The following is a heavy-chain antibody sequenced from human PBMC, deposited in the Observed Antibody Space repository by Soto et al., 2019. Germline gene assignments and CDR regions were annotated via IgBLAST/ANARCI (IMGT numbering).Heavy chain of an antibody. V-gene: IGHV3-33*01. CDR1: GFTFSSYG. J-gene: IGHJ3*02. CDR3: ARDDYGGNSFLGAFDI. D-gene: IGHD4-17*01. Sequence: QVQLVESGGGVVQPGRSLRLSCAASGFTFSSYGMHWVRQAPGKGLEWVAVIWYDGSNKYYADSVKGRFTISRDNSKNTLYLQMNSLRAEDTAVYYCARDDYGGNSFLGAFDIWGQGTMVTVSS. CDR2: IWYDGSNK.